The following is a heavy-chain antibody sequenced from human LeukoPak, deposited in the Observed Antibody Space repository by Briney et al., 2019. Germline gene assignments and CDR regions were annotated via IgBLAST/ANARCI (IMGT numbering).Heavy chain of an antibody. CDR3: ARAYPLASGSYLDDY. D-gene: IGHD3-10*01. Sequence: ASVKVSCKTSGYTFTTYGLSWVRQAPGQRLEWIGWISVYDGKTDSAENFRDRITMTTDTSTNTAHMDLRSLRSDDTAIYYCARAYPLASGSYLDDYWGQGTPVIVSS. CDR1: GYTFTTYG. V-gene: IGHV1-18*01. J-gene: IGHJ4*02. CDR2: ISVYDGKT.